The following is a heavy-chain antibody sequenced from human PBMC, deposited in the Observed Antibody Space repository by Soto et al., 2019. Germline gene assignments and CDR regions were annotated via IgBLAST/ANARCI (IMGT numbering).Heavy chain of an antibody. Sequence: QVQLVESGGGVVQPGRSLRLSCAASGFTFHMHWIRQSPGKGLEWVATILPAGDIEYYADSVKGRFTISRDNSKDTVYLQLDSLRPEDTAVDYCGKHNYHWHGENWGQGTMVTVSS. CDR1: GFTFH. CDR3: GKHNYHWHGEN. J-gene: IGHJ1*01. CDR2: ILPAGDIE. V-gene: IGHV3-30-3*01. D-gene: IGHD1-20*01.